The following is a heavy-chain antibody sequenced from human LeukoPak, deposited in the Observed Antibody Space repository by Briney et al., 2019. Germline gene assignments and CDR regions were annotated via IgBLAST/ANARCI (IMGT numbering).Heavy chain of an antibody. J-gene: IGHJ3*02. CDR3: SRVMVVAARGYDAFDI. CDR1: GFTFSSYW. V-gene: IGHV3-7*01. Sequence: PGGSLRLSCAASGFTFSSYWMSWVRQAPGKGLEWVANIKQDGSEKYYVDSVKGRFTISRDNAKNSLYLQMNSLRAEDTAVYYCSRVMVVAARGYDAFDIWGQGTMVTVSS. CDR2: IKQDGSEK. D-gene: IGHD2-15*01.